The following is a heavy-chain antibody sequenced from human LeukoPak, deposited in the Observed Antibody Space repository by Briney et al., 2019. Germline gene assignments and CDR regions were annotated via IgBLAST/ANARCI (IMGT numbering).Heavy chain of an antibody. Sequence: PSETLSLTCAVYGGSFSGYYWSWIRQPPGKGLEWIGEINHSGSTNYNPSLKSRVTISVDTSKNQFSLKLSSVTAADTAVYYCARRLLRYFDWPHRFDYWGQGTLVTVSS. D-gene: IGHD3-9*01. V-gene: IGHV4-34*01. CDR3: ARRLLRYFDWPHRFDY. CDR1: GGSFSGYY. CDR2: INHSGST. J-gene: IGHJ4*02.